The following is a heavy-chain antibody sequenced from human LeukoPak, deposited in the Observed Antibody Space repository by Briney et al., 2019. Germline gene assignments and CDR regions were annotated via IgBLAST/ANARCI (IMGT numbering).Heavy chain of an antibody. Sequence: GGSLRLSCVASGFTFGNYWMHWVRQAPGKELVCISRINNDGSTVYADSVAGRFTISRDNAKNSVFLQLNSLRAEDTAVYYCGSFDVYWGQGTLVTVSS. V-gene: IGHV3-74*01. CDR1: GFTFGNYW. CDR2: INNDGST. CDR3: GSFDVY. J-gene: IGHJ4*02. D-gene: IGHD6-6*01.